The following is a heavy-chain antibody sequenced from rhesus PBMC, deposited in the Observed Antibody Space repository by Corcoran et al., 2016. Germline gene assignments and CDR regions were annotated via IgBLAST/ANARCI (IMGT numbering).Heavy chain of an antibody. CDR1: GYTFSMSW. CDR3: TTDSNFDY. CDR2: VTKKVDGEYA. Sequence: EVQLVESGEGLVQPGGSLRLSCAVPGYTFSMSWRYWDRPAAGKGQEWVASVTKKVDGEYADYAASVKGIFTISRNDSKNPLYLQMNSLKTEDTAVYYCTTDSNFDYWGQGVLVTVSS. V-gene: IGHV3-30*02. J-gene: IGHJ4*01.